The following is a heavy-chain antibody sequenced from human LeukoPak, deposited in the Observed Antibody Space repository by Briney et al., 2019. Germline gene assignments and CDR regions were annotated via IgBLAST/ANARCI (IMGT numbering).Heavy chain of an antibody. Sequence: AASVKVSCKASGYTFTSYDINWVRQATGQGLEWMGWMNPNSGNTGYAQKFQGRVTMTRNTSISTAYMELSSLRSEDTAVYYCARGRGDRSGWYGIVDWGQGTLVTVSS. D-gene: IGHD6-19*01. CDR1: GYTFTSYD. V-gene: IGHV1-8*01. CDR2: MNPNSGNT. CDR3: ARGRGDRSGWYGIVD. J-gene: IGHJ4*02.